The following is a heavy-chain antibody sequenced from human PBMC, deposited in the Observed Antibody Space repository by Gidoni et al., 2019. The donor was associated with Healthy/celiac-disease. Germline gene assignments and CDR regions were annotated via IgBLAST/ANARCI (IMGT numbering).Heavy chain of an antibody. CDR3: ARVGVRYCSSTSCYRYFDY. Sequence: QVQLVESGGGVVQPGRSLRLSCAASGFTFSSYGMHWVRQAPGKGLEWVAVIWYDGSNKYYADSVKGRFTISRDNSKNTLYLQMNSLRAEDTAVYYCARVGVRYCSSTSCYRYFDYCGQGTLVTVSS. CDR2: IWYDGSNK. J-gene: IGHJ4*02. CDR1: GFTFSSYG. V-gene: IGHV3-33*01. D-gene: IGHD2-2*01.